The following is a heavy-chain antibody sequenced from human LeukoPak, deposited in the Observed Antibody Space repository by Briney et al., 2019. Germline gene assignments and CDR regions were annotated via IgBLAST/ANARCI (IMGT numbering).Heavy chain of an antibody. J-gene: IGHJ4*02. Sequence: ASVKVSCKASGGTFSSYVISWVRQAPGQGLEWMGWMNPNSGNTGYAQKFQGRVTITRNTSISTAYMELSSLRSEDTAVYYCARALSGSYRFYYFDYWGQGTLVTVSS. D-gene: IGHD1-26*01. CDR2: MNPNSGNT. V-gene: IGHV1-8*03. CDR1: GGTFSSYV. CDR3: ARALSGSYRFYYFDY.